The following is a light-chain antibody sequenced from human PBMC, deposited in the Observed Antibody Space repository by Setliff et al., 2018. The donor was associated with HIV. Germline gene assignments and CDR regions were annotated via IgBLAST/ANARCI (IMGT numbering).Light chain of an antibody. V-gene: IGLV1-44*01. Sequence: QSALTQPPSASGTPGQRVTVSCSGSSSNIGSNTVNWYQQLPGTAPKLLIYPNNQRPSGVPDRFSGSKSGTSASLAISGLQSGDEADYYCATWDDSLNGPVVGTGTKVTVL. J-gene: IGLJ1*01. CDR3: ATWDDSLNGPV. CDR1: SSNIGSNT. CDR2: PNN.